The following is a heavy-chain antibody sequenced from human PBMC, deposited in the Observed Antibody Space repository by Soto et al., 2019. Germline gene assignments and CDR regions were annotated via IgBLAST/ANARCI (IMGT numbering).Heavy chain of an antibody. Sequence: GGSLRLSCAASGFIFSLYAMTWVRQAPGKGLEWVSLISGSGTNTFYADSVQGRFTISRDASKNTMFLQMTSLRAEDTATYYCAKFREYTYGYSGGPDYYGLDVWGQGAAVTVSS. CDR1: GFIFSLYA. J-gene: IGHJ6*02. V-gene: IGHV3-23*01. CDR3: AKFREYTYGYSGGPDYYGLDV. D-gene: IGHD5-18*01. CDR2: ISGSGTNT.